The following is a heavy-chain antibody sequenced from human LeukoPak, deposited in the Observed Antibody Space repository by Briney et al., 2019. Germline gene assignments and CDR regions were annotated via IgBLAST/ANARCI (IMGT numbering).Heavy chain of an antibody. Sequence: PSETLSLTCTVSGGSISSGSYYWSWVRQPAGKGLEWIGYIYYSGSTNYNPSLKSRVTISVDTSKDQFSLKLSSVTAADTAVYYCARALRYFDWLSTRHYYYYMDVWGKGTTVTVSS. CDR1: GGSISSGSYY. V-gene: IGHV4-61*10. D-gene: IGHD3-9*01. J-gene: IGHJ6*03. CDR2: IYYSGST. CDR3: ARALRYFDWLSTRHYYYYMDV.